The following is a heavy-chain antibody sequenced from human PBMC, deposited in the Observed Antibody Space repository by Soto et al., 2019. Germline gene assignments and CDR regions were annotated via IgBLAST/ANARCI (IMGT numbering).Heavy chain of an antibody. Sequence: EVQLLESGGGLVQPGGSLRLSCAASGFTFSRYDMSWVRQAPGKGLEWVSTISGSGGSPYYADSVKGRFTISRDNSKNTLYLQVNSLRADDTAVYYCAAGLWQWLVPYFDNWGQGALVTVSS. D-gene: IGHD6-19*01. V-gene: IGHV3-23*01. J-gene: IGHJ4*02. CDR3: AAGLWQWLVPYFDN. CDR1: GFTFSRYD. CDR2: ISGSGGSP.